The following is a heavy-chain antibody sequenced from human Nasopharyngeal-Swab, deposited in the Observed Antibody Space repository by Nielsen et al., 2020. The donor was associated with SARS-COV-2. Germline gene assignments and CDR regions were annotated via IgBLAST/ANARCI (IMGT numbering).Heavy chain of an antibody. V-gene: IGHV1-18*01. CDR3: ARKKYSYGSDAFDI. Sequence: ASVKVSCQASGYTFTSYGISWVRQAPGQGLEWMGWISAYNGNTNYAQKLQGRVTMTTDTSTSTAYMELRSLRSDDTAVYYCARKKYSYGSDAFDIWGQGTMVTVSS. CDR1: GYTFTSYG. CDR2: ISAYNGNT. D-gene: IGHD5-18*01. J-gene: IGHJ3*02.